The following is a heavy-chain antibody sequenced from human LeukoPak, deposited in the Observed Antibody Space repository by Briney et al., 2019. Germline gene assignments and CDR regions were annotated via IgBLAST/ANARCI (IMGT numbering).Heavy chain of an antibody. Sequence: SQTLSLTCALSGDSVSSNSAAWNWLRQSPSRGLEWLGRTYYRSKWYNDYALSVKSRITINPDTSKNQFSLQLNSVTPEDTAVYYCARVQVREVFNDAFDIWGQGTMVTVSS. D-gene: IGHD3-10*01. CDR1: GDSVSSNSAA. CDR2: TYYRSKWYN. V-gene: IGHV6-1*01. CDR3: ARVQVREVFNDAFDI. J-gene: IGHJ3*02.